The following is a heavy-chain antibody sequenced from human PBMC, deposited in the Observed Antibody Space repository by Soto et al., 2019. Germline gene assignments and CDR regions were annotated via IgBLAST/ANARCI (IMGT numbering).Heavy chain of an antibody. CDR3: ASFLCSGGSCYSLPDY. CDR2: IKQDGSEK. D-gene: IGHD2-15*01. Sequence: EVQLVESGGGLVQPGGSLRLSCAASGFTFSSYWMSWVRQAPGKGLEWVANIKQDGSEKYYVDSVKGRFTLSRDNAKNSLYLQMNGLRAEDTAVYYCASFLCSGGSCYSLPDYWGQGTLVTVSS. V-gene: IGHV3-7*01. CDR1: GFTFSSYW. J-gene: IGHJ4*02.